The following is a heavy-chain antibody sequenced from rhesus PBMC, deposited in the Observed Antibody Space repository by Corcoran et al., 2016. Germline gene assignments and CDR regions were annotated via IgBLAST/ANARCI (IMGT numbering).Heavy chain of an antibody. V-gene: IGHV4-93*01. Sequence: QVQLQESGPAVVKPSETLSLTCPVSGASLSRSNWWSWIRQPPGQGPEWIGGIYGSGGSTEYNPSLKSRVTISKDTSKNQFSLKLSSVTAADTAVYYCARRGVAAAGLGYFDYWGQGVLVTVSS. D-gene: IGHD6S26*01. CDR1: GASLSRSNW. CDR2: IYGSGGST. J-gene: IGHJ4*01. CDR3: ARRGVAAAGLGYFDY.